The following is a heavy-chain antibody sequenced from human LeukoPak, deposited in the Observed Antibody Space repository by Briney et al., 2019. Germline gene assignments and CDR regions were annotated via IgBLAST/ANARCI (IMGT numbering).Heavy chain of an antibody. CDR2: INHSGST. D-gene: IGHD1-26*01. Sequence: KPSETLSLTCAVYGGSFSGYYWSWLRQPPGKGLEWIGEINHSGSTNYNPSLKSRVTISVDTSKNQFSLKLSSVTAADTAVYYCARGRVVGATSLFWTDTFDIWGQGTMVTVSS. J-gene: IGHJ3*02. CDR3: ARGRVVGATSLFWTDTFDI. CDR1: GGSFSGYY. V-gene: IGHV4-34*01.